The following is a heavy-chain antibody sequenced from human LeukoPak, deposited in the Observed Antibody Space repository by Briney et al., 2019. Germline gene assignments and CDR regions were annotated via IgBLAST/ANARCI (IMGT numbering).Heavy chain of an antibody. J-gene: IGHJ4*02. V-gene: IGHV3-33*01. CDR3: ARSGPGVYYFDY. CDR2: IWYDGSNK. D-gene: IGHD3-3*01. CDR1: GFTFSSYG. Sequence: PGGSLRLSCAASGFTFSSYGMHWVRQAPGKGLEWVAVIWYDGSNKYYADSVKGRFTISRDNPKNTLYLQMNSLRAEDTAVYYCARSGPGVYYFDYWGQGTLVTVSS.